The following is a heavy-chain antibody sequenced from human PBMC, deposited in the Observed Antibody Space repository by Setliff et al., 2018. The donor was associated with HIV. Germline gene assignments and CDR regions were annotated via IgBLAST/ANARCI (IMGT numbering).Heavy chain of an antibody. CDR2: FRPTGNAYYANP. D-gene: IGHD5-18*01. CDR1: GGSISSHF. CDR3: AKSADTTMDDYYYVDI. Sequence: SETLSLTCTVSGGSISSHFWTWIRQPAGKGLEWIGRFRPTGNAYYANPYYNPSLKSRVSMSVDTSKSQFSLKLNSVTAANTAVYYCAKSADTTMDDYYYVDIWGTGITVTVSS. V-gene: IGHV4-4*07. J-gene: IGHJ6*03.